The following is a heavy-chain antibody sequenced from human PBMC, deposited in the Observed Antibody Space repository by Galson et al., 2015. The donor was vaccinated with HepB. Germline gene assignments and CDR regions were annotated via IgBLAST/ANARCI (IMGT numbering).Heavy chain of an antibody. V-gene: IGHV3-15*01. CDR3: TTAQLSAYYYDTRGYYDYFDY. D-gene: IGHD3-22*01. CDR1: GFTFSNVW. J-gene: IGHJ4*02. CDR2: IRSNTDGETT. Sequence: SLRLSCAASGFTFSNVWMSWVRQAPGKGLEWVGRIRSNTDGETTDFAAPVRGRFTISRDDSRNTLYLQMNSLKIEDTAVYYCTTAQLSAYYYDTRGYYDYFDYWGQGTLATVSS.